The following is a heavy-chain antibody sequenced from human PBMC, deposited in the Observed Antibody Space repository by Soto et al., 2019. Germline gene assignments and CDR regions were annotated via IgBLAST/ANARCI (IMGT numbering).Heavy chain of an antibody. CDR3: AIWVSLTVLDS. CDR2: INSNGGTT. CDR1: RLRVCIYA. V-gene: IGHV3-64*01. Sequence: LCSASCRLRVCIYAMPVARKAPGKGLEYVSAINSNGGTTYYANSAKGRFTISRDNSRNTLYLQVGGLRADDMSLYDCAIWVSLTVLDSLGQGTLVTVSS. D-gene: IGHD4-17*01. J-gene: IGHJ5*01.